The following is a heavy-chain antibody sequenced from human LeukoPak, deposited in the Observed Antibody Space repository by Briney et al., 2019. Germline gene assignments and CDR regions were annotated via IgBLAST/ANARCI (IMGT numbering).Heavy chain of an antibody. D-gene: IGHD5-12*01. J-gene: IGHJ4*02. CDR2: ISSSSSYI. V-gene: IGHV3-21*01. Sequence: GGSLRLSCAASGFTFSSYSMNWVRQAPGKGLEWVSSISSSSSYIYYADSVKGRFTISRDNAKNPLYLQMNSLRAEDTAVYYCAREGGVATLDYWGQGTLVTVSS. CDR3: AREGGVATLDY. CDR1: GFTFSSYS.